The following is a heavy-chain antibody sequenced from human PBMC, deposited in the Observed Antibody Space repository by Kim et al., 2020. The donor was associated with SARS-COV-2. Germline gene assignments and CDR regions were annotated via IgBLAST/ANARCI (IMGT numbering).Heavy chain of an antibody. V-gene: IGHV4-34*01. Sequence: TPALKSRVTTALDTPKSQFSRKVSSVTAADTAVYYCARSIAAAGRRAFDIWGQGTMVTVSS. J-gene: IGHJ3*02. CDR3: ARSIAAAGRRAFDI. D-gene: IGHD6-13*01.